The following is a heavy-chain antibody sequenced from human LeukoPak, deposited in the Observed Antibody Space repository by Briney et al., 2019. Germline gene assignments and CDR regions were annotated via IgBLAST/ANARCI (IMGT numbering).Heavy chain of an antibody. D-gene: IGHD6-6*01. CDR3: ARGFVRIGLDPIAARPPYFDY. J-gene: IGHJ4*02. CDR2: INHSGST. V-gene: IGHV4-34*01. CDR1: GGSFSGYY. Sequence: SETLSLTCAVYGGSFSGYYWSWIRQPPGKGLEWIGEINHSGSTNYNPSLKSRVTISVDTSTNQFSLKLSSVTAADTAVYYCARGFVRIGLDPIAARPPYFDYWGQGTLVTVSS.